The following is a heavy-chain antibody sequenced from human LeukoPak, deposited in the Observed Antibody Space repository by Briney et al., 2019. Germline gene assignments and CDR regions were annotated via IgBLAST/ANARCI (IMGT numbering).Heavy chain of an antibody. V-gene: IGHV4-4*07. D-gene: IGHD6-19*01. CDR3: ARRDFSSGWSFDY. CDR1: GGSLSNYQ. J-gene: IGHJ4*02. CDR2: IHTSGST. Sequence: PSETLSLTCTVSGGSLSNYQWTWIRQPAGKGLEWIGQIHTSGSTNYNPPLKNRVTMSVDTSENQVSLTIRSVTAADTAVYYCARRDFSSGWSFDYWGQGTLVTVSS.